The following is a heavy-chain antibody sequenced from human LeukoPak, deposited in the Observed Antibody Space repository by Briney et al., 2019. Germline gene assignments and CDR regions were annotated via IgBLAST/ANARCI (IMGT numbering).Heavy chain of an antibody. CDR2: IYTSGNT. CDR3: ARQRGYCSSTSCYRYYYMDV. V-gene: IGHV4-4*07. J-gene: IGHJ6*03. CDR1: AGSINNYY. Sequence: SETLSLTCTVSAGSINNYYWSWIRQPAGKGLEWIGRIYTSGNTNYNPSLKSRITMSVDTSKNQFSLKLSSVAAADTAVYYCARQRGYCSSTSCYRYYYMDVWGKGTTVTVSS. D-gene: IGHD2-2*01.